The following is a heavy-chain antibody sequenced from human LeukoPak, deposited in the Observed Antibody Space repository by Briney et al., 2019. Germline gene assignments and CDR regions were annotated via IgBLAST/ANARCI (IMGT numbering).Heavy chain of an antibody. CDR2: INHSGST. J-gene: IGHJ5*02. Sequence: PSETLSLTCPVYGGSFSGYYWSWIRQPPGKGLEWIGEINHSGSTNYNPSLKSRVTISVDTSKNQFSLKLSSVTAADTAVYYCARGRAWRAGFDPWGQGTLVTVSS. CDR1: GGSFSGYY. V-gene: IGHV4-34*01. CDR3: ARGRAWRAGFDP. D-gene: IGHD3-3*01.